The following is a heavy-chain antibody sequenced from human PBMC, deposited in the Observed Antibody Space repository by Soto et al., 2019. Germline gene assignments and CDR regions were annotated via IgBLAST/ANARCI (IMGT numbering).Heavy chain of an antibody. J-gene: IGHJ3*02. Sequence: QVQLVQSGAEVKKPGSSVKVSCKASGGTFSSYAISWVRQAPGQGLEWMGGIIPIFGTANYAQKFQGRVTITGDESKNTAYMELSSLRSEDTAVYYCARERTTDITMVPNAFDIWGQGTMVTVSS. CDR1: GGTFSSYA. CDR2: IIPIFGTA. V-gene: IGHV1-69*01. CDR3: ARERTTDITMVPNAFDI. D-gene: IGHD3-10*01.